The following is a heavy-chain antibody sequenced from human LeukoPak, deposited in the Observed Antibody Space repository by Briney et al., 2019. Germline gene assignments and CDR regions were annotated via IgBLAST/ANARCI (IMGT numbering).Heavy chain of an antibody. D-gene: IGHD3-3*01. J-gene: IGHJ3*02. CDR2: INHSGST. CDR1: GGSFSGYY. Sequence: SETLSLTCAVYGGSFSGYYWSWIRQPPGKGLEWIGEINHSGSTNYNPSLKSRVTISVDTPKNQYSLKLSSVTAADTAVYYCARGYDRNGAFDIWGQGTMVTVSS. CDR3: ARGYDRNGAFDI. V-gene: IGHV4-34*01.